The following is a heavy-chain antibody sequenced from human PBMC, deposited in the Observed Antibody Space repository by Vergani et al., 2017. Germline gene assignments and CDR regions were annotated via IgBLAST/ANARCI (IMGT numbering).Heavy chain of an antibody. D-gene: IGHD5-18*01. Sequence: QVQLVQSGAEEKKPGASVKVSCKASGYIFTGYYMHWVLQAPGQGLEWMGWINPNRGATNYAQNFQGRVTMTRDTSIGTAYMELTRLRSDDRAVFYCARAIRPERGYSYGYHYWGQGTLVTVSS. CDR2: INPNRGAT. CDR3: ARAIRPERGYSYGYHY. J-gene: IGHJ4*02. CDR1: GYIFTGYY. V-gene: IGHV1-2*02.